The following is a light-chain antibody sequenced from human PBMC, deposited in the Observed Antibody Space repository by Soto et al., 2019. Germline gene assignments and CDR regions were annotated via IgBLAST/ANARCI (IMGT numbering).Light chain of an antibody. Sequence: QSVLTQPPSASGSPGQSVTISCTGTRRDVGGYDYVSWYQQHPGQAPKLMIFEVSQRPSGVPDRFSGSKSGNTASLTVSALQAEDEADYFCSSYAGSSNYVFGTGTKVTVL. CDR1: RRDVGGYDY. V-gene: IGLV2-8*01. CDR3: SSYAGSSNYV. J-gene: IGLJ1*01. CDR2: EVS.